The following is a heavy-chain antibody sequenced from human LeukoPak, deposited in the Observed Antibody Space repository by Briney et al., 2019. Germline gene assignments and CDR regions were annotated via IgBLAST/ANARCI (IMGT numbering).Heavy chain of an antibody. CDR1: GGSISRHY. J-gene: IGHJ4*02. Sequence: PSETLSLTCTVSGGSISRHYWSWIRQPPGKGLEWIGYIYYSGSTSYNPSLKSRVTISVDTSKNQFSLNLSSVTAADTAVYYCARVVAATQNFDYWGQGTLVTVSS. CDR3: ARVVAATQNFDY. D-gene: IGHD2-15*01. V-gene: IGHV4-59*11. CDR2: IYYSGST.